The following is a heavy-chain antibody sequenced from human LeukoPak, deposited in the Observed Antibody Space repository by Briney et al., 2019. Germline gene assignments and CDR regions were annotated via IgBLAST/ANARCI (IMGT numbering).Heavy chain of an antibody. CDR1: GFTFSNAW. Sequence: GGSLRLSCAAPGFTFSNAWMSWVRLAPGKGLECVGRIKSYKDGGATAYAAPVKGRFSISRDDSENTLYLQMNSLKTEDTGVYYCTTDLVDTTMVTEIYYYGMDVWGQGTTVTVSS. CDR2: IKSYKDGGAT. CDR3: TTDLVDTTMVTEIYYYGMDV. D-gene: IGHD5-18*01. V-gene: IGHV3-15*01. J-gene: IGHJ6*02.